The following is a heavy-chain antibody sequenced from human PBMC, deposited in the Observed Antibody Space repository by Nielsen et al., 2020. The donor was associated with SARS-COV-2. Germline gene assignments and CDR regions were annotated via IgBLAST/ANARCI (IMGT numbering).Heavy chain of an antibody. D-gene: IGHD4-17*01. Sequence: GESLKISCAASGFTFSSYEMNWVRQAPGKGLEWVSYISSSGSTIYYADSVKGRFTISRDNAKNSLYLQMNSLRAEDTAVYYCARDNIRPHDYGDYFGNYYYGMDVWGQGTTVTVSS. CDR2: ISSSGSTI. J-gene: IGHJ6*02. V-gene: IGHV3-48*03. CDR3: ARDNIRPHDYGDYFGNYYYGMDV. CDR1: GFTFSSYE.